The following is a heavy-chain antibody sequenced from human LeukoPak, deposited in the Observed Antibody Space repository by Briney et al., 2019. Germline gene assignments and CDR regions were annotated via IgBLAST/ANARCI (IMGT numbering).Heavy chain of an antibody. CDR1: GFTFSSYA. Sequence: PGGSLRLSCAASGFTFSSYAMSWVRQAPGKGLEWVSAISGSGGSTYYADSVKGRFTISRDNSKNTLYLQMNSLRAEDTAVYYCAREGCSGGSCYQGVYCFDYWGQGTLVTVSS. CDR2: ISGSGGST. CDR3: AREGCSGGSCYQGVYCFDY. V-gene: IGHV3-23*01. J-gene: IGHJ4*02. D-gene: IGHD2-15*01.